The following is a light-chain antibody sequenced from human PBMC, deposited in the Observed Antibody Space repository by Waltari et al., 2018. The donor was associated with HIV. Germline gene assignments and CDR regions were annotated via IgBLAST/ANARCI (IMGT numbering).Light chain of an antibody. CDR3: QQSYTTPRT. CDR2: AAS. V-gene: IGKV1-39*01. J-gene: IGKJ1*01. Sequence: DLQLTLSPSSLSASVGDRVTFKCRTSQYISNYLNWYQQKSGAAPKLLIYAASNLQSGVPSRFFGAGSGTRFSLTITSLQVEDFATYYCQQSYTTPRTFGQGTKVEVK. CDR1: QYISNY.